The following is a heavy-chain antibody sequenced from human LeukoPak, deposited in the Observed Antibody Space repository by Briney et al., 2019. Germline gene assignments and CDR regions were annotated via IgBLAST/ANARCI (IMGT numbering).Heavy chain of an antibody. J-gene: IGHJ4*02. Sequence: GSLRLSCAASGLTFINFGMTWVRQAPGKGLEWIGYIYYSGSTNYNPSLKSRVTISVDTSKNQFSLKLSSVTAADTAVYYCARSSGISGYDYVESFDYWGQGTLVTVSS. CDR3: ARSSGISGYDYVESFDY. V-gene: IGHV4-59*01. CDR2: IYYSGST. CDR1: GLTFINFG. D-gene: IGHD5-12*01.